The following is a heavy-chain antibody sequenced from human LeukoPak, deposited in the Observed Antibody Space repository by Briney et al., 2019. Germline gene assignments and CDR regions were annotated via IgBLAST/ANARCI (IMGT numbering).Heavy chain of an antibody. J-gene: IGHJ6*03. CDR3: ARGFGYASHYYYMDV. D-gene: IGHD3-10*01. Sequence: ASVKVSCKASGYTFTGYYMHWVRQAPGQGLEWMGWINPNSGGTNYAQKFQGRVTMTRDTSISTAYMELSRLRSEDTAVYYCARGFGYASHYYYMDVWGKGTTVTVSS. V-gene: IGHV1-2*02. CDR2: INPNSGGT. CDR1: GYTFTGYY.